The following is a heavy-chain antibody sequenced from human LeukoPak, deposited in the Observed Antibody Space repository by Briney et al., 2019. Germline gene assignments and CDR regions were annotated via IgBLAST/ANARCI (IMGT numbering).Heavy chain of an antibody. CDR3: ARGYVVPAANNWFDP. Sequence: SETLSLTCTVSGGSISSGSYYWSWIRQPAGKGLEWIGRIYTSGSTNYNPSLKSRVTISVDTSKNQFSLKLSSVTAADTAVYYCARGYVVPAANNWFDPWGQGTLVTVSS. V-gene: IGHV4-61*02. D-gene: IGHD2-2*01. CDR1: GGSISSGSYY. CDR2: IYTSGST. J-gene: IGHJ5*02.